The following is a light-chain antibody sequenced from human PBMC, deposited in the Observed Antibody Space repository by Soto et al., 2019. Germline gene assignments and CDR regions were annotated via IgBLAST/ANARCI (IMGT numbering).Light chain of an antibody. Sequence: DIQMTQSPSTLSGSVGDRVTITCRASQTISSWLAWYQQKPGKAPKLLIYKASTLKSGVPSSFSGSGSGTECTLTISSLQPDDFATYSCQHYNSYSEAFGQGTKVELK. CDR3: QHYNSYSEA. J-gene: IGKJ1*01. CDR1: QTISSW. CDR2: KAS. V-gene: IGKV1-5*03.